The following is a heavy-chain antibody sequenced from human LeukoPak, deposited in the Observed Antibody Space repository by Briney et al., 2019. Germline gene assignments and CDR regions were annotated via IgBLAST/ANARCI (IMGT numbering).Heavy chain of an antibody. Sequence: PWGSLRLSCAASGFTFSGSAMHWVRQASGKGLECVGRIRSKANSYATAYAASVKARVTISRDDFKSIAYLQLNSLKTEDTAVYYCTRENGYSSDAFDIWGQGTMVTVSS. V-gene: IGHV3-73*01. CDR1: GFTFSGSA. D-gene: IGHD5-12*01. CDR2: IRSKANSYAT. J-gene: IGHJ3*02. CDR3: TRENGYSSDAFDI.